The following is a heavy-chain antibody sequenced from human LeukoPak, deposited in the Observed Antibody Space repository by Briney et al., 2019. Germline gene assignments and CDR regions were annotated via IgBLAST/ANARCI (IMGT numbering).Heavy chain of an antibody. J-gene: IGHJ4*02. CDR2: INHSGST. CDR1: GGSFSGYY. V-gene: IGHV4-34*01. Sequence: PSETLSLTCAVYGGSFSGYYWSWIRQPPGKGLEWIGEINHSGSTNYNPSLKSRVTISVDTSKNQFSLKLSSVTAADTAVYYCARGPRASYYDILTGYSHFDYWGQGTLVTVSS. CDR3: ARGPRASYYDILTGYSHFDY. D-gene: IGHD3-9*01.